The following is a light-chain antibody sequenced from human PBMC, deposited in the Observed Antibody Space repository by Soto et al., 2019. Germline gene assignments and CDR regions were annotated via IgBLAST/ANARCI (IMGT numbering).Light chain of an antibody. CDR2: GAS. CDR3: QQYGSSPPT. Sequence: EIVLTQSPGTLSLSPGERATLSCRASQTVASSFLAWYQKKPGQAPRLLIYGASIRATGIPDRFSGSGSGTAFTLTVSRLEPEDFAVYYCQQYGSSPPTFGQGTRLEIK. CDR1: QTVASSF. J-gene: IGKJ5*01. V-gene: IGKV3-20*01.